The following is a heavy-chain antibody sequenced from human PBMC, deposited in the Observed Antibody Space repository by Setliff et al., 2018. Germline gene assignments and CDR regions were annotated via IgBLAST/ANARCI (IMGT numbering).Heavy chain of an antibody. J-gene: IGHJ4*02. Sequence: GESLKISCTASGLSYINDWVSWVRQAPGKGLEWLASINPHGSEKYYADSVKGRFTISRDNAKNSLSLQMNNLRTEDTAVYYCFGAGTCSYWGQGTLVTVPQ. CDR1: GLSYINDW. V-gene: IGHV3-7*01. CDR2: INPHGSEK. CDR3: FGAGTCSY. D-gene: IGHD3-10*01.